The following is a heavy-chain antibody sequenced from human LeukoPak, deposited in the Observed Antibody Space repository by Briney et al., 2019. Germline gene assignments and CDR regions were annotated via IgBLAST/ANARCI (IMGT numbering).Heavy chain of an antibody. CDR3: AKSRVVVAATGYFDY. V-gene: IGHV3-23*01. J-gene: IGHJ4*02. Sequence: GGSLRLSCAASGFTFSSYAMSWVRQAPGKGLEWVSAIRGSGGSTYYADSVKGRFTISRDNSKNTLYLQMNSLRAEDTAVYYCAKSRVVVAATGYFDYWGQGTLVTVSS. CDR1: GFTFSSYA. CDR2: IRGSGGST. D-gene: IGHD2-15*01.